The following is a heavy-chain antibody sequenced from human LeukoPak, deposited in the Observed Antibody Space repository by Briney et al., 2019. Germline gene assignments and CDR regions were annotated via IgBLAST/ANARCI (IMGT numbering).Heavy chain of an antibody. CDR2: IYTSGST. J-gene: IGHJ3*02. CDR3: ARPTYSGSYSGAFDI. D-gene: IGHD1-26*01. V-gene: IGHV4-4*07. CDR1: GGSISSYY. Sequence: SETLSLTCTVSGGSISSYYWSWIRQPAGKGLEWIGRIYTSGSTNYNPSLKSRVTMSVDTSKNQFSLKLSSVTAADTAVYYCARPTYSGSYSGAFDIWGQGTMVTVSS.